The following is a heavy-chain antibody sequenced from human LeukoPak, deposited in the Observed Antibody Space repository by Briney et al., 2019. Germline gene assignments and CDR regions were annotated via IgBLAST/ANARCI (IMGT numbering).Heavy chain of an antibody. CDR3: ASGYGDYVELSSYFDY. J-gene: IGHJ4*02. CDR2: IIPIFGTA. Sequence: HGASVKVSCKASGYTFTSYDINWVRQAPGQGLEWMGRIIPIFGTANYAQKFQGRVTITTDESTSTAYMELSSLRSEDTAVYYCASGYGDYVELSSYFDYWGQGTLVTVFS. D-gene: IGHD4-17*01. CDR1: GYTFTSYD. V-gene: IGHV1-69*05.